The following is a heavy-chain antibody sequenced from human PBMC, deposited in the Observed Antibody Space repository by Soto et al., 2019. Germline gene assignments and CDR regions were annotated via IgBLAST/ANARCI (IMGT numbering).Heavy chain of an antibody. D-gene: IGHD2-15*01. CDR3: ATIVVVVAATHAFDI. CDR2: IYYSGST. Sequence: QLQLQESGPGLVKPSETLSLTCTVSGGSISSSSYYWGWIRQPPGKGLEWIGSIYYSGSTYYNPSLKSRVTISVDTSKNQISLKLSSVTAADTAVYYCATIVVVVAATHAFDIWGQGTMVTVSS. V-gene: IGHV4-39*01. J-gene: IGHJ3*02. CDR1: GGSISSSSYY.